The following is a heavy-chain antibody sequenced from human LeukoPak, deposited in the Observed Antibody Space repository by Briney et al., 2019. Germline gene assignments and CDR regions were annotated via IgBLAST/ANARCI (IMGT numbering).Heavy chain of an antibody. D-gene: IGHD6-6*01. CDR2: MSYSGST. CDR1: GGSISSSSYY. J-gene: IGHJ5*02. Sequence: SETLSLTCTVSGGSISSSSYYWSWIRQPPGKGLAWIGYMSYSGSTSYNPSLKSRVTISGDTSKNLFSLKLSSVTAADTAVYFCARDLSMNGSPSFDPWGQGTLVTVSS. CDR3: ARDLSMNGSPSFDP. V-gene: IGHV4-61*01.